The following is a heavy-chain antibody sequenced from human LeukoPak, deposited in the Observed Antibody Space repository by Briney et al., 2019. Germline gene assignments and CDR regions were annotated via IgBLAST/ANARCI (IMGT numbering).Heavy chain of an antibody. CDR1: GGTFSSYA. CDR2: IIPIFGTA. D-gene: IGHD6-19*01. CDR3: ARDRGIAVAGNWFDP. V-gene: IGHV1-69*13. J-gene: IGHJ5*02. Sequence: SVKVSCKASGGTFSSYAISWVRQAPGQGLEWMGGIIPIFGTANYAQKFQGRVTITADESTSTAYMELRSLRSDDTAVYYCARDRGIAVAGNWFDPWGQGTLVTVSS.